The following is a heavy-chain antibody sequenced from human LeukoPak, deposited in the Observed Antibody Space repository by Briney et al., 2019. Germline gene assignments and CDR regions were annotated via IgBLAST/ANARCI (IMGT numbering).Heavy chain of an antibody. Sequence: SQTLSLTCNVSGGSISSGGSYWSWIRQHPGKGLEWIGCIYYSGSTYYNPSLKSRVTISVDTSKNQFSLKLSSVTAADTAVYYCARAGSSWYFFDSWGQGTLVTVSS. D-gene: IGHD6-13*01. CDR3: ARAGSSWYFFDS. CDR2: IYYSGST. J-gene: IGHJ4*02. V-gene: IGHV4-31*03. CDR1: GGSISSGGSY.